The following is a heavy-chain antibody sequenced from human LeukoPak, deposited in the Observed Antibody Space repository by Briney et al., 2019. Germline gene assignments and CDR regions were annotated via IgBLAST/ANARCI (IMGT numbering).Heavy chain of an antibody. Sequence: TGGSLRLSCAASGFTYGNYLMHWVRQAPGEGLVWVSRISPDGRSTNYADFVKGRFTVSRDNAMNTVYLQMNSLRTEDTAVYYCVRGASGGHYVIDYWGQGTLVTVSS. CDR3: VRGASGGHYVIDY. D-gene: IGHD1-26*01. CDR2: ISPDGRST. J-gene: IGHJ4*02. V-gene: IGHV3-74*01. CDR1: GFTYGNYL.